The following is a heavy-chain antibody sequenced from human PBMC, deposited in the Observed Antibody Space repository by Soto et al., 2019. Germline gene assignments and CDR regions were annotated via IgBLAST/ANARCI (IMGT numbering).Heavy chain of an antibody. CDR3: AKHQGSYYRAPLDF. CDR2: IGGSATGGST. D-gene: IGHD1-26*01. Sequence: GGSLRLSCAASGFTFSNYAMTWVRQAPGKGLEWVSVIGGSATGGSTYYADSVEGRFTISRDNSRNTLYLQMDSLRAEDTAVYYCAKHQGSYYRAPLDFWGQGTLVTVSS. CDR1: GFTFSNYA. J-gene: IGHJ4*02. V-gene: IGHV3-23*01.